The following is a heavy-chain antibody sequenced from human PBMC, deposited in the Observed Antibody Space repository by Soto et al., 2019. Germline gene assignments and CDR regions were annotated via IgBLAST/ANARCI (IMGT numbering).Heavy chain of an antibody. CDR2: ISYDGSNK. CDR1: GFTFSSYG. V-gene: IGHV3-30*18. CDR3: AKDRLMVAATGENYYYYGMDV. J-gene: IGHJ6*02. Sequence: GGSLRLSCAASGFTFSSYGMHWVRQAPGKGLEWVAVISYDGSNKYYADSVKGRFTISRDNSKNTLYLQMNSLRAEDTAVYYCAKDRLMVAATGENYYYYGMDVWGQGTTVTVSS. D-gene: IGHD2-15*01.